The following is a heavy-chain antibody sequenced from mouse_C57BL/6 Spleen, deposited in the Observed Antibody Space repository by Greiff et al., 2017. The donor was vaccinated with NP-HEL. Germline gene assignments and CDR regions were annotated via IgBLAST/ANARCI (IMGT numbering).Heavy chain of an antibody. V-gene: IGHV1-64*01. D-gene: IGHD1-1*01. CDR1: GYTFTSYW. Sequence: QVQLQQPGAELVKPGASVKLSCKASGYTFTSYWMHWVKQRPGQGLEWIGMIHPNSGSTNYNEKFKSKATLTVDKSSSTAYMQLSSLTSEDSAVYYCASPITTVGGYWGQGTTLTVSS. J-gene: IGHJ2*01. CDR2: IHPNSGST. CDR3: ASPITTVGGY.